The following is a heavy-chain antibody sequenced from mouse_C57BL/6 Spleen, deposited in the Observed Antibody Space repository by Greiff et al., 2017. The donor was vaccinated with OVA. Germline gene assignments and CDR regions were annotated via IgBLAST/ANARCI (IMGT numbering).Heavy chain of an antibody. CDR3: AREPSFDY. Sequence: EVHLVESGGGLVKPGGSLKLSCAASGFTFSSYAMSWVRQTPEKRLAWGATISDGGSYTYYPDNVKGRVTISRDNATNNPYLQMSHLKAEDTAMYYCAREPSFDYWGQGTTLTVSS. V-gene: IGHV5-4*01. CDR1: GFTFSSYA. J-gene: IGHJ2*01. CDR2: ISDGGSYT.